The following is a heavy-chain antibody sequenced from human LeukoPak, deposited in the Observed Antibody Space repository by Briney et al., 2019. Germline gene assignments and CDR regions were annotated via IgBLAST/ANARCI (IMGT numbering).Heavy chain of an antibody. J-gene: IGHJ4*02. CDR1: GFTLSSYG. Sequence: GRSLRLSCAASGFTLSSYGMHWVRQAPGKGLEWVAVISYYGSNKYYADSVKGRFTISRDNSKNTLYLQMNSLRAEDTAVYYCAKELGDWGQGTLVTVSS. CDR3: AKELGD. CDR2: ISYYGSNK. D-gene: IGHD3-10*01. V-gene: IGHV3-30*18.